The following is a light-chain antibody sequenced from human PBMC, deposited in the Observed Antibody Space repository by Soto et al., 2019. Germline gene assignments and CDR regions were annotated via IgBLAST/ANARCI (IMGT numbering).Light chain of an antibody. CDR1: QSVSTKY. J-gene: IGKJ2*01. CDR3: QHYGSSPPDT. Sequence: EIVVTHSPGTLSLSLGERVTLSCRASQSVSTKYVAWYQQKPGQAPRLLIYGTSKRAAGIPDRFSGSGSGTDFSLTISRLEPEDFAVYYWQHYGSSPPDTFGQGTKLEIK. CDR2: GTS. V-gene: IGKV3-20*01.